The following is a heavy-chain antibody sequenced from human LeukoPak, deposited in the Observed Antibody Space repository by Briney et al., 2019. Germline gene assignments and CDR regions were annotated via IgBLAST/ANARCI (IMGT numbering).Heavy chain of an antibody. CDR3: ARDNRGNSWDLSP. J-gene: IGHJ5*02. Sequence: GGSLRLSCAASGFAFSSYSMNWVRQAPGKGPEWVSAISGSGGDTYYTDSMKGRLTIARDNSKNTLYLQMNSLRAEDTAVYYCARDNRGNSWDLSPWGQGTLVTVSS. V-gene: IGHV3-23*01. CDR2: ISGSGGDT. D-gene: IGHD2-15*01. CDR1: GFAFSSYS.